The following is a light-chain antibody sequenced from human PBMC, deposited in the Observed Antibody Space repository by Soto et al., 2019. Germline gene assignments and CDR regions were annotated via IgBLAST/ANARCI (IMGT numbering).Light chain of an antibody. J-gene: IGLJ2*01. CDR2: GNS. CDR3: QSYDSSLSGYVV. CDR1: SSNIRAGYD. V-gene: IGLV1-40*01. Sequence: QSVLTQPPSVSGAPGQRVTISCTGRSSNIRAGYDVHWYQQLPGTAPKLLIYGNSNRPSGVPDRFSGSKSGTSASLAITGLQAEDEADYYCQSYDSSLSGYVVFGGGTQLIVL.